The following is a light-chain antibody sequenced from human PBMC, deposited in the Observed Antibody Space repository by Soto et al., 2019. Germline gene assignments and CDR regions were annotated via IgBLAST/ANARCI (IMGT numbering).Light chain of an antibody. CDR3: CSYAGGYTYV. V-gene: IGLV2-11*01. Sequence: QSVLTQPRSVSGSPGQSVTISCTGTSSDVGGYNYVSRYQQHPGKAPKLMIYDVSKRPSGVPDRFSGSKSGNTASLTISGLQAEDEADYYCCSYAGGYTYVFGTGTKVTVL. CDR1: SSDVGGYNY. J-gene: IGLJ1*01. CDR2: DVS.